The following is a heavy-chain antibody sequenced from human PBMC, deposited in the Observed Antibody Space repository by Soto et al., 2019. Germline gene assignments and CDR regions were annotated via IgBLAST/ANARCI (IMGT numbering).Heavy chain of an antibody. J-gene: IGHJ6*02. Sequence: SETLSLTCTVSGGSISSYYWSWIRQPPGRGLEWIGYIYYSGSTNYNPSLKSRVTISVDTSKNQFSLKLSSVTAADTAVYYCAGDWGTKQLAPMDVWGQGTMVTVSS. D-gene: IGHD6-6*01. V-gene: IGHV4-59*01. CDR3: AGDWGTKQLAPMDV. CDR1: GGSISSYY. CDR2: IYYSGST.